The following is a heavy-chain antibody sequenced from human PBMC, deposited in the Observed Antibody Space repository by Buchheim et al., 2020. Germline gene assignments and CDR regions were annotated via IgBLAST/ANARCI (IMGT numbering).Heavy chain of an antibody. CDR2: IKEDGSEK. CDR3: ARETNFDSGYDS. Sequence: EVQLVESGGGLVQPGGSLRLSCAASGFTFSDSWMSWVRQAPGKGLQWVANIKEDGSEKYYVDSVKGRFTISRDNAKNSLYLQMNSLRAEDTAVYYCARETNFDSGYDSWGQGTL. V-gene: IGHV3-7*01. CDR1: GFTFSDSW. D-gene: IGHD5-12*01. J-gene: IGHJ4*02.